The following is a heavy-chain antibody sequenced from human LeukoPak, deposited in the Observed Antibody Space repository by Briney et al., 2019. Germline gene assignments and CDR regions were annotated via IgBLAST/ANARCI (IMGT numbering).Heavy chain of an antibody. Sequence: GGSLRLSCAASGFIVSSNYMSWVRQAPGKGLEWVSIISSRGNTYYADSVKGRFTISRDISKNTLYLQMNGLRAEDTAVYYCAREVRGYYFDYWGQGTLVTVSS. D-gene: IGHD3-22*01. CDR3: AREVRGYYFDY. V-gene: IGHV3-53*01. CDR2: ISSRGNT. J-gene: IGHJ4*02. CDR1: GFIVSSNY.